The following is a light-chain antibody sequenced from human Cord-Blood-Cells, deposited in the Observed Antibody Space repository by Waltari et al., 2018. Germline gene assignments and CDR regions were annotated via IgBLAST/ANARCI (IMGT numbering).Light chain of an antibody. Sequence: QSVLTQPPSASGTPGQRVTISCSGSSSNIGSNTVNWYQQHPGTAPKLLIYSNNQRPSGVPDGLSGSKSGTSASLAISGLQSEDEADYYCAAWDDSLNGPVFGGGTKLTVL. CDR3: AAWDDSLNGPV. J-gene: IGLJ3*02. CDR1: SSNIGSNT. V-gene: IGLV1-44*01. CDR2: SNN.